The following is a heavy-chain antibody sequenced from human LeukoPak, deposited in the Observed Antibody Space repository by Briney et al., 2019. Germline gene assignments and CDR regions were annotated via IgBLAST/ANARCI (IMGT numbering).Heavy chain of an antibody. Sequence: SETLSLTCTVSGGSISSYYWSWIRQPPGKGLEWMGYIYYSGSTNYNPSLKSRVTISVDTSKNQFSLKLSSVTAADTAVYYCARVGLAYCGGDCYLFDPWGQGTLVTVSS. CDR1: GGSISSYY. CDR3: ARVGLAYCGGDCYLFDP. D-gene: IGHD2-21*02. J-gene: IGHJ5*02. CDR2: IYYSGST. V-gene: IGHV4-59*01.